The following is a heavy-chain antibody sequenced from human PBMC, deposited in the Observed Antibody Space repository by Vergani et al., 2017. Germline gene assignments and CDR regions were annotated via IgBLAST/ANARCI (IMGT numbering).Heavy chain of an antibody. D-gene: IGHD4-11*01. CDR2: IDHTGRP. CDR1: GGSFTSYH. CDR3: ARVNTETNGHLYYYYYMDV. Sequence: QVQLQQWGGGLLKPWETLSLTCVVNGGSFTSYHWTWIRQSPGEGLEWVGDIDHTGRPDYNPSLKSRLTMSVDKSRNQFSLTLNSVTATDTAIYFCARVNTETNGHLYYYYYMDVWGQGTAVTVS. J-gene: IGHJ6*03. V-gene: IGHV4-34*01.